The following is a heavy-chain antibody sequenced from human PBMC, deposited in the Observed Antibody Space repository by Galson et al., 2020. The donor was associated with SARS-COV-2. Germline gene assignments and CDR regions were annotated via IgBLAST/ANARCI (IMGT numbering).Heavy chain of an antibody. V-gene: IGHV3-30-3*01. CDR3: ARGTRFGELLSPFES. D-gene: IGHD3-10*01. J-gene: IGHJ4*02. Sequence: TGGSLRLSCAASGFTFSSYAMHWVRQAPGKGLEWVAVISNDGSNRYYADSVKGRFTISRDNSKNTLFLQMNSLRVEDTAVYYCARGTRFGELLSPFESWGQGTLVTVSS. CDR1: GFTFSSYA. CDR2: ISNDGSNR.